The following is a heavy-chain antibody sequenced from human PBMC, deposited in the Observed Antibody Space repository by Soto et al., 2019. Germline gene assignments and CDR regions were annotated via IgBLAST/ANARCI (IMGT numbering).Heavy chain of an antibody. J-gene: IGHJ4*02. CDR1: GGSISSSNW. CDR2: IYHSGST. V-gene: IGHV4-4*02. Sequence: PSETLSLTCAVSGGSISSSNWWSWVRQPPGKGLEWIGEIYHSGSTNYNPSLKSRVTISVDKSKNQFSLKLSSVTAADTAVYYCARLDRTRTYYYATSGLPPQPFDYWGQGTLVTVSS. D-gene: IGHD3-22*01. CDR3: ARLDRTRTYYYATSGLPPQPFDY.